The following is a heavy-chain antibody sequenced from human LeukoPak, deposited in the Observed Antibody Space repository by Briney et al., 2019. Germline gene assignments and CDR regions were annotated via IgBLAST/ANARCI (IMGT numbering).Heavy chain of an antibody. Sequence: ASVKVSCKASGYTFTGYYMHWVRQAPGQGLEWMGWINPNSGGTNYAQKFQGRVTMTRDTSISTAYMELSRLRSDDTAVYHCGRDYDILTGYGGGAFDVWGQGTMVTVSS. CDR2: INPNSGGT. CDR3: GRDYDILTGYGGGAFDV. CDR1: GYTFTGYY. D-gene: IGHD3-9*01. V-gene: IGHV1-2*02. J-gene: IGHJ3*01.